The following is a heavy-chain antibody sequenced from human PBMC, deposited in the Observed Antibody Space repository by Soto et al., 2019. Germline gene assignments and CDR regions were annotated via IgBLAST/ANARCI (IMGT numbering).Heavy chain of an antibody. Sequence: PRLSCAASGFFFGTYAMSWVRQAPGKGLECVSAISGSGNTKYYADSVKGRFTASRDNSKNTLYLQMSSLRVEDTALYFCTKGLDADNQGADYWGQGTLVTVSS. D-gene: IGHD2-2*01. CDR2: ISGSGNTK. CDR1: GFFFGTYA. CDR3: TKGLDADNQGADY. V-gene: IGHV3-23*01. J-gene: IGHJ4*02.